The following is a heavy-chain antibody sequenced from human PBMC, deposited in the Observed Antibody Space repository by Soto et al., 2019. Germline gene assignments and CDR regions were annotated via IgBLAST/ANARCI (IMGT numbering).Heavy chain of an antibody. J-gene: IGHJ4*02. Sequence: ASVKVSCKASGYTFTGYYMHWVRQAPGQGLEWMGWINPNSGGTNYAQKFQGWVTMTRDPSISTAYMELSRLRSDDTAVYYCARGWRRYSYVYYFDYWGQGTLVTVSS. CDR1: GYTFTGYY. CDR2: INPNSGGT. D-gene: IGHD5-18*01. V-gene: IGHV1-2*04. CDR3: ARGWRRYSYVYYFDY.